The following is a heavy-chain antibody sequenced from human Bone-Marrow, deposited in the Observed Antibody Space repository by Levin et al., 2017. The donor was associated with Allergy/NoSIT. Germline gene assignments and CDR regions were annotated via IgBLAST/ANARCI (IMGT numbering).Heavy chain of an antibody. CDR3: ARDQGQWLGNNYYYGLDV. CDR2: INPNSGGT. CDR1: GYTFSGHY. V-gene: IGHV1-2*06. D-gene: IGHD6-19*01. J-gene: IGHJ6*02. Sequence: GASVKVSCKTSGYTFSGHYMHWVRQAPGQGLEWMGRINPNSGGTNYAQKFQGRVTLSRDTSISTAYMELTRLTSDDTAVYFCARDQGQWLGNNYYYGLDVWGQGTTVSVSS.